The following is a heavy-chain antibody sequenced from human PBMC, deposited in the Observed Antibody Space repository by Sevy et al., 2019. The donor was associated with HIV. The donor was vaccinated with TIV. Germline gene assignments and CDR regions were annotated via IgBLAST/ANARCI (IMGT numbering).Heavy chain of an antibody. CDR2: TYYRSKWYN. CDR3: DRDFKGYCSRTSCYVYSSSDLDYYYYGMDV. Sequence: SQTLSLTCAISGDSVSSNSAAWNWIRQSPSRGLEWLGRTYYRSKWYNDYAVSMKSRITINPDTSKNQFSLQLNSVTPEDTDVYYCDRDFKGYCSRTSCYVYSSSDLDYYYYGMDVWGQGTTVTVSS. D-gene: IGHD2-2*01. J-gene: IGHJ6*02. V-gene: IGHV6-1*01. CDR1: GDSVSSNSAA.